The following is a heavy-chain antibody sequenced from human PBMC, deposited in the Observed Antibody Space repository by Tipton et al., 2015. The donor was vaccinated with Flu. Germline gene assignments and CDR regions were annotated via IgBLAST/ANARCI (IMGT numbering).Heavy chain of an antibody. Sequence: QVQLVQSGTELKKPGASVKVSCKASGYTFESYGISWVRQAPGQGLEWMGWISAYTENTNYAQRFQGRITMTTDTSTSTAFMELRSLRSDDTAVYYCARDMPQGVVVIPPAKRFDFWGQGTRVTVSS. CDR1: GYTFESYG. CDR2: ISAYTENT. V-gene: IGHV1-18*01. D-gene: IGHD2-2*01. J-gene: IGHJ5*01. CDR3: ARDMPQGVVVIPPAKRFDF.